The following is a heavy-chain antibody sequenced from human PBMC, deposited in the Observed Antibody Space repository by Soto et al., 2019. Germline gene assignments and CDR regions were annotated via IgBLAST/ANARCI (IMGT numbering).Heavy chain of an antibody. D-gene: IGHD6-13*01. CDR1: GGSISSYY. CDR3: ASGSSSWYVDY. V-gene: IGHV4-59*01. J-gene: IGHJ4*02. Sequence: SETLSLTCTVSGGSISSYYWSWIRQPPGKGLECIGYIYYSGSTNHNPSLKSRVTISVDTSKNQFSLKLSSVTAADTAVYYCASGSSSWYVDYWGQGTLVTVSS. CDR2: IYYSGST.